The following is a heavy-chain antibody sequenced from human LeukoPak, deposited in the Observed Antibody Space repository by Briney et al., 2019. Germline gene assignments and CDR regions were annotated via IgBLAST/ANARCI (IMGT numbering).Heavy chain of an antibody. D-gene: IGHD5-18*01. CDR2: ISAYNGNT. CDR1: GYTFTSYD. V-gene: IGHV1-18*01. CDR3: ARVPGGGYNYGSYYYGMDV. Sequence: ASVKVSCKASGYTFTSYDISWVRQAPGQGLEWMGWISAYNGNTNYAQKLQGRVTMTTDTSTSTAYMELRSLRTDDTAVYYCARVPGGGYNYGSYYYGMDVWGQGTTVTVSS. J-gene: IGHJ6*02.